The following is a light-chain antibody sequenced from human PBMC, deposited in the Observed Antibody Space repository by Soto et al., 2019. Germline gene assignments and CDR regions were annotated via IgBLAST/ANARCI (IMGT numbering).Light chain of an antibody. J-gene: IGKJ2*01. CDR1: RSLLHSDGKTY. CDR2: EVS. Sequence: DIVMTQTPLSLSVTPGQPASISCKSSRSLLHSDGKTYFYWYLQKSGQPPLLLIYEVSKRFSGVPLKFTRRGQEADFTLKISRVDADDAGVYYCMQRVQLPNTIGQGTKLEIK. CDR3: MQRVQLPNT. V-gene: IGKV2D-29*01.